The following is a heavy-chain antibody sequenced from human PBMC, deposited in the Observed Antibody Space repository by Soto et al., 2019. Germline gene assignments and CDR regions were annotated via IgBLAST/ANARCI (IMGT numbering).Heavy chain of an antibody. D-gene: IGHD2-15*01. Sequence: GGSLRLSYAASGLTFSSYAMSWVRQAPGKGLEWVSAISGSGDSTYYADSVKGRFTISRDNSKNTLYLQMRSLRAEDTAVYYCAKDMRCSGGSCYSDFDYWGQGTLVTVSS. V-gene: IGHV3-23*01. CDR3: AKDMRCSGGSCYSDFDY. J-gene: IGHJ4*02. CDR2: ISGSGDST. CDR1: GLTFSSYA.